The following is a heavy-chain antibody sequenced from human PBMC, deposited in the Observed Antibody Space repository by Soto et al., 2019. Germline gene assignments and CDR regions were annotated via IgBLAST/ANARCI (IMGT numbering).Heavy chain of an antibody. V-gene: IGHV3-21*01. J-gene: IGHJ4*02. D-gene: IGHD5-12*01. Sequence: GGSLRLSCAASGFTFSSYSMNWVRQAPGKGLEWVSSISSSSSYIYYADSVKGRFTISRDNAKNSLYLQMNSLRAEDTAVYYCARDRRDGYNFDYWGQGTLVPVSS. CDR1: GFTFSSYS. CDR2: ISSSSSYI. CDR3: ARDRRDGYNFDY.